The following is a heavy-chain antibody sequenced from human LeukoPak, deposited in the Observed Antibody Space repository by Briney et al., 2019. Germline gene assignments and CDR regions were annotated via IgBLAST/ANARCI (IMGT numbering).Heavy chain of an antibody. V-gene: IGHV4-59*01. CDR1: GGSFSGYY. J-gene: IGHJ4*02. D-gene: IGHD3-16*01. CDR3: ARSAFGDYSFDY. CDR2: ILHSGST. Sequence: SETLSLTCAVYGGSFSGYYWGWIRQPPGKGLEWIGYILHSGSTNSNPSLKSRVTISVDTSKNQFSLKLSSVTAADTAVYYCARSAFGDYSFDYWGQGTLVTVSS.